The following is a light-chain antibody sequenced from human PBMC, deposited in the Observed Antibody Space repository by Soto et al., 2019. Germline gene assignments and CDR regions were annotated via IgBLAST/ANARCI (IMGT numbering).Light chain of an antibody. CDR3: QQYHKWPPFT. Sequence: EIVMTQSPGTPSVSPGDRATLSCRSSQSISTNLAWYQQKPGQPPRLLIYGASTRAIGVAARFTGSGSGTEFTLTIGSLQSEDFAVYYCQQYHKWPPFTFGGGTKVDIK. J-gene: IGKJ4*01. V-gene: IGKV3-15*01. CDR2: GAS. CDR1: QSISTN.